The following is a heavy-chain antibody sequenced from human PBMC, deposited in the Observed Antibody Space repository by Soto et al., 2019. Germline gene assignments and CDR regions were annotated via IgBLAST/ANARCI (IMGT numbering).Heavy chain of an antibody. CDR3: SRDVVVGAKALNY. CDR2: IKEDGSEK. J-gene: IGHJ4*02. V-gene: IGHV3-7*01. CDR1: GFTFTNYA. D-gene: IGHD2-15*01. Sequence: PGGSLRLSCAASGFTFTNYAMSWVRQAPGKGLEWVANIKEDGSEKHYVDSVKGRFTISRDNAKNSLYLQMNSLRVEDTAVYFCSRDVVVGAKALNYWGQGALVTVSS.